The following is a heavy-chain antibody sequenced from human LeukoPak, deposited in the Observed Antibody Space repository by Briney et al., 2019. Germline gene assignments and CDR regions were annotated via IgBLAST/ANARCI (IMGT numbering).Heavy chain of an antibody. D-gene: IGHD2-8*01. CDR2: INPNSGGT. Sequence: ASVKVSCKASGYTFTAYYMHWVRQAPGQGLEWMGWINPNSGGTKYVQNFQGRVTMTRDTSISTAYMEPSGLRSDDTAVYYCARGPAYSQYCANGVCYFLDHWGQGALVTVSS. CDR3: ARGPAYSQYCANGVCYFLDH. CDR1: GYTFTAYY. V-gene: IGHV1-2*02. J-gene: IGHJ4*02.